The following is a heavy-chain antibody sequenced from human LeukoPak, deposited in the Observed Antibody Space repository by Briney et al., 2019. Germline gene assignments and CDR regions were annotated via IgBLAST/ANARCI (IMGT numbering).Heavy chain of an antibody. J-gene: IGHJ3*02. CDR3: ARGITSDAFDI. V-gene: IGHV4-4*07. D-gene: IGHD3-16*01. Sequence: PSETLSLTCTVSGGSISSYYWSWIRQPAGEGLEWIGRIYTSGSTNYNPSLKSRVSISVDTSNQQFSLQLSSVTAADTAVYYCARGITSDAFDIWGQGTMVTVSS. CDR1: GGSISSYY. CDR2: IYTSGST.